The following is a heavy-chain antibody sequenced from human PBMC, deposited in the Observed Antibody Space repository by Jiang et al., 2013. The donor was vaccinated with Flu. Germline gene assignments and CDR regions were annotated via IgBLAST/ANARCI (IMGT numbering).Heavy chain of an antibody. V-gene: IGHV7-4-1*02. D-gene: IGHD3-10*01. CDR3: ARGAEELLWFGELSKAGIADY. Sequence: SVKVSCKASGYTFTSYAMNWVRQAPGQGLEWMGWINTNTGNPTYAQGFTGRFVFSLDTSVSTAYLQISSLKAEDTAVYYCARGAEELLWFGELSKAGIADYWGQGTLVTVSS. CDR2: INTNTGNP. CDR1: GYTFTSYA. J-gene: IGHJ4*02.